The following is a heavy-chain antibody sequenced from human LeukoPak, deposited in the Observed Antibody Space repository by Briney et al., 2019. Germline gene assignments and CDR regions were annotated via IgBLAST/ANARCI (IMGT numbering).Heavy chain of an antibody. V-gene: IGHV4-59*08. J-gene: IGHJ4*02. CDR1: GGFISSYY. Sequence: PSETLSLTCTVSGGFISSYYWSWIRQPPGKGLEWIGYIYYSGSTNYNPSLKSRVTISVDTSKNQFSLKLSSVTAADTAVYYCARLGGRGAAYDYWGQGTLVTVSS. CDR3: ARLGGRGAAYDY. CDR2: IYYSGST. D-gene: IGHD3-10*01.